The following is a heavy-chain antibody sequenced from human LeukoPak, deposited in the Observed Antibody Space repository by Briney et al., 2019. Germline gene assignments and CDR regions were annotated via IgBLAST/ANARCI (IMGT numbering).Heavy chain of an antibody. Sequence: PGGSLRLSCAASGFTFSNSNMNWVRQAPGKGLEWVSYISGSSSSSSTIYYADSVKGRFTISRDNSKNTLYLQMNSLRAEDTAVYYCAKATSNYYDSSGSDYWGQGTLVTVSS. J-gene: IGHJ4*02. V-gene: IGHV3-48*01. CDR3: AKATSNYYDSSGSDY. CDR2: ISGSSSSSSTI. D-gene: IGHD3-22*01. CDR1: GFTFSNSN.